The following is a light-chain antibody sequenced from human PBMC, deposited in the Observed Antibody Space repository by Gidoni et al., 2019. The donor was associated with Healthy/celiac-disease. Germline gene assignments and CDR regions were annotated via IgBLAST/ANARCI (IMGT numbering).Light chain of an antibody. CDR3: QQYNSYSPT. Sequence: DIQMTQSPSTLSASVGDRVTITCRASQSISSWLAWYQQKPGKAPKVLIYKASSLESGVPSTFTGSGSGTEFTLTISSLQPDDFATYYCQQYNSYSPTFXXXTRVEIK. CDR1: QSISSW. J-gene: IGKJ1*01. CDR2: KAS. V-gene: IGKV1-5*03.